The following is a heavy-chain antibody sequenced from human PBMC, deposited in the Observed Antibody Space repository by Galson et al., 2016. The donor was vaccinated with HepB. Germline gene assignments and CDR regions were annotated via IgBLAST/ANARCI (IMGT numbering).Heavy chain of an antibody. D-gene: IGHD2-15*01. CDR1: GGTFSRYP. CDR2: IIPIFGTA. Sequence: SVKVSCKASGGTFSRYPISWVRQAPGQGLEWIGGIIPIFGTANYAQKFQGRITIIADESTSTAYMELRSLRSEDTAVYYCASSDPRYYYYYTMDVWGQGTTVTVSS. V-gene: IGHV1-69*13. CDR3: ASSDPRYYYYYTMDV. J-gene: IGHJ6*02.